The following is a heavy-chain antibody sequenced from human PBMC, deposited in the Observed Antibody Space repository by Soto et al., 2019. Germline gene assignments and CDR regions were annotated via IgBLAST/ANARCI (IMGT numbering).Heavy chain of an antibody. CDR2: ISGSGGST. CDR1: GFTFSSYA. CDR3: AKIFYYYDSSGYYTEGTDDFDI. J-gene: IGHJ3*02. D-gene: IGHD3-22*01. Sequence: EVQLLESGGGLVQPGGSLRLSCAASGFTFSSYAMSWVRQAPGKGLEWVSAISGSGGSTYYADSVKGRFTISRDNSKNTLYLQMNSLRAEDTAVYYCAKIFYYYDSSGYYTEGTDDFDIWGQGTMVTVSS. V-gene: IGHV3-23*01.